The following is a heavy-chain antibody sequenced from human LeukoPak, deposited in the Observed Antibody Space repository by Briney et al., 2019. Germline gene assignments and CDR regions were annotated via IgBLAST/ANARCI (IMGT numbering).Heavy chain of an antibody. CDR3: AREILTGRQPHRYDY. CDR1: GGSISSGDYY. D-gene: IGHD3-9*01. V-gene: IGHV4-30-4*08. Sequence: TSQTLSLTCTVSGGSISSGDYYWSWIRQPPGKGLEWIGYIYYSGSTYYNPSLKSRVTISVDTSKNQFSLKLSSVTAADTAVYYCAREILTGRQPHRYDYWGQGTLVTVSS. J-gene: IGHJ4*02. CDR2: IYYSGST.